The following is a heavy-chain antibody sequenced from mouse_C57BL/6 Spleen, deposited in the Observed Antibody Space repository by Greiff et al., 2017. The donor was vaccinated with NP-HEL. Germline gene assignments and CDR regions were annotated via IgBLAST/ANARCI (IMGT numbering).Heavy chain of an antibody. CDR3: ARDLLEYDYAMDY. D-gene: IGHD5-1*01. V-gene: IGHV3-6*01. Sequence: DVQLQESGPGLVKPSQSLSLTCSVTGYSITSGYYWNWIRQFPGNKLEWMGYISYDGSNNYNPSLKNRISITRDTSKNQFFLKLNSVTTEDTATYYCARDLLEYDYAMDYWGQGTSVTVSS. CDR2: ISYDGSN. J-gene: IGHJ4*01. CDR1: GYSITSGYY.